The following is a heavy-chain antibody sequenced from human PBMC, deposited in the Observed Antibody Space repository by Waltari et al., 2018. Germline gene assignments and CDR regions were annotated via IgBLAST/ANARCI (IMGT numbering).Heavy chain of an antibody. CDR1: GGSSSSGTDY. V-gene: IGHV4-61*02. Sequence: VQLQESGPGLVKPSQTLSLTCAVSGGSSSSGTDYWCGLRQTAGTGLAWIGRIYTSESTNYNPSLKSRVTISVDTSKNQCSLKLSSVTAADTAVYYCARVPFYCTNGVCYYYFDYWGQGTLVTVSS. CDR3: ARVPFYCTNGVCYYYFDY. D-gene: IGHD2-8*01. CDR2: IYTSEST. J-gene: IGHJ4*02.